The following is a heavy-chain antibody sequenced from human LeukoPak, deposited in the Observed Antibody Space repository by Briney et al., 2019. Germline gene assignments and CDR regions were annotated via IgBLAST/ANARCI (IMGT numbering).Heavy chain of an antibody. Sequence: GGSLRLSCAASGFTFSSYAMSWVRQAPGKGLEGVSAISGSGGSTYYADSVKGRFTISRDNSKNTLYLQMNSLRAEDTAVYYCAKDITVVVTAIVDYWGQGTLVTVSS. J-gene: IGHJ4*02. V-gene: IGHV3-23*01. CDR2: ISGSGGST. CDR3: AKDITVVVTAIVDY. D-gene: IGHD2-21*02. CDR1: GFTFSSYA.